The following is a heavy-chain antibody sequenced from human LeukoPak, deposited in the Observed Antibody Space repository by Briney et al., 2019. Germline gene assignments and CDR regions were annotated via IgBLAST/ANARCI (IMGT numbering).Heavy chain of an antibody. V-gene: IGHV3-74*01. Sequence: PGGSLRLSCAASGFTFSSYWMHWVRQAPGKGLVWVSRINSDGSSTSYADSVKGRFTISRNNAKNTLYLQMNSLRAEDTAVYYCAGGGYYYDSSVTIRDWGQGTLVTVSS. CDR2: INSDGSST. CDR3: AGGGYYYDSSVTIRD. D-gene: IGHD3-22*01. CDR1: GFTFSSYW. J-gene: IGHJ4*02.